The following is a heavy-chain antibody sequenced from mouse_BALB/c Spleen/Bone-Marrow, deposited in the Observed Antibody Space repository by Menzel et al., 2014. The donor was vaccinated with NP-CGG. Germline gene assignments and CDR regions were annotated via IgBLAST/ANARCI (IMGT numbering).Heavy chain of an antibody. CDR2: INYSGST. V-gene: IGHV3-2*02. Sequence: EVQAVESELGLVKPSQSLFITCAVTGYSITSDYTWNWIRQFPGNKLEWMGYINYSGSTSYNPSLKSRISITRGTSKNQFFLQLNSVTTEDTASYYCARSGYFSYFDYWGQGTTLTVSS. CDR3: ARSGYFSYFDY. J-gene: IGHJ2*01. CDR1: GYSITSDYT.